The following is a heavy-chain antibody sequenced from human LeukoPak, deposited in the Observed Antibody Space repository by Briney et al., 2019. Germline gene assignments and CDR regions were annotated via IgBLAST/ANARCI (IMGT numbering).Heavy chain of an antibody. Sequence: KPSETLSLTCTVSGGSISSGSYYWSWIRQPAWKGLEWIGRIYTSGSTNYNPSLKSRVTISVDTSKNQFSLKLSSVTAADTAVYYCARLVSGYYDFWSGYGENWFDPWGQGTLVTVSS. J-gene: IGHJ5*02. V-gene: IGHV4-61*02. CDR1: GGSISSGSYY. D-gene: IGHD3-3*01. CDR3: ARLVSGYYDFWSGYGENWFDP. CDR2: IYTSGST.